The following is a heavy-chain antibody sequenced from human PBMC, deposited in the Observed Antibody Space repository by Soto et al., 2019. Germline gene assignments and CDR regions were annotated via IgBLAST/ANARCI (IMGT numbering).Heavy chain of an antibody. CDR1: GFSFSSYG. CDR2: ISYDGSHT. D-gene: IGHD1-26*01. CDR3: AKDLGPPSGSYPDS. J-gene: IGHJ5*01. V-gene: IGHV3-30*18. Sequence: GGSLRLSCEASGFSFSSYGMHWVRQAPSKGLEWLSVISYDGSHTHYADSVKGRFTISRDNSKNTLFLQMNSLRPDDTAIYYCAKDLGPPSGSYPDSWG.